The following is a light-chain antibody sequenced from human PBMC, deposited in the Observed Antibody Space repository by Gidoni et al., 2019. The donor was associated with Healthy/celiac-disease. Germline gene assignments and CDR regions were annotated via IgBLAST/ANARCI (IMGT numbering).Light chain of an antibody. Sequence: DIQLTQSPSTLFASVVDRVTITCRARQSISSWLAWYQQKPGKAPKLLIYKASSLESGVPSRFSGSGSGKEFTLTISSLQPDDFATYYCQQYNSYPYTFGQGTKLEIK. CDR2: KAS. CDR1: QSISSW. J-gene: IGKJ2*01. CDR3: QQYNSYPYT. V-gene: IGKV1-5*03.